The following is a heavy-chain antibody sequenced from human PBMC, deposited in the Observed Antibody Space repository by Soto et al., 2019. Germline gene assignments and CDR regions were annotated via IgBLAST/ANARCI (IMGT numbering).Heavy chain of an antibody. D-gene: IGHD5-12*01. CDR1: GFTFSGSA. J-gene: IGHJ4*02. CDR2: IRSKANSYAT. CDR3: TTLLRGYSGYDSRDY. V-gene: IGHV3-73*01. Sequence: GGSLRLSCAASGFTFSGSAMHWVRQASGKGLEWVGRIRSKANSYATAYAASVKGRFTISRDDSKNTAYLQMNSLKTEDTAVYYCTTLLRGYSGYDSRDYWGQGTLVTVSS.